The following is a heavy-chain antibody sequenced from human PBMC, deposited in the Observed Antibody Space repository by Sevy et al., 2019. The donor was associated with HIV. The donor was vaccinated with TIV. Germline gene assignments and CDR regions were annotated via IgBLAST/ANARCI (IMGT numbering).Heavy chain of an antibody. CDR1: GFTFSNAW. CDR3: TTDLRDDIVATMDYFDY. CDR2: IKSKTDGGTT. D-gene: IGHD5-12*01. V-gene: IGHV3-15*01. J-gene: IGHJ4*02. Sequence: GGSLRLSCAASGFTFSNAWMSWVRQAPGKGLEWVGRIKSKTDGGTTDYAAPVKGRFTISRDDSKNTLYLQMNSLKTEDTAVYYCTTDLRDDIVATMDYFDYWGQGTLVTVSS.